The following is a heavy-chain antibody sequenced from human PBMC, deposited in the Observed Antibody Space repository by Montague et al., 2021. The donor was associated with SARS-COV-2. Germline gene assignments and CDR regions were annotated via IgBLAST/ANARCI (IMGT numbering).Heavy chain of an antibody. CDR1: GGSISSRSYY. CDR2: IHYSGST. J-gene: IGHJ3*02. V-gene: IGHV4-39*01. D-gene: IGHD5-12*01. CDR3: ARHGDSGYEPDGFHI. Sequence: SETLSLTCTVSGGSISSRSYYWGWIRQSPGMGLEWIGSIHYSGSTFYNPSLKSRVTTSVDTSKNQFSLRVSGVTAEDTTVYFCARHGDSGYEPDGFHIWGQGTRVTVSS.